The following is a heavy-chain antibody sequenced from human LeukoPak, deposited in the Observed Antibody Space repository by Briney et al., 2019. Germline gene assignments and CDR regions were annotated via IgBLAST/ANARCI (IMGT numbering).Heavy chain of an antibody. J-gene: IGHJ4*02. D-gene: IGHD6-19*01. CDR1: GFTFSSYA. CDR3: ARKIISSACLDY. V-gene: IGHV3-23*01. Sequence: GGSLRLSCAASGFTFSSYAMSWVRQAPGKGLEWVSAIANSGTSTFYADSVKGRFSISRDNSKNSLYLQMNSLRVEDTAVYYCARKIISSACLDYWGQGTLVTVSS. CDR2: IANSGTST.